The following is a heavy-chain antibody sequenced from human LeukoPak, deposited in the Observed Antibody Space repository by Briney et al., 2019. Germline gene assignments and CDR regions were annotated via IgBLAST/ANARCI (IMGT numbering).Heavy chain of an antibody. Sequence: ASVKISCKASGYSFTDYDINWVRQTTGQGLEWMGWMNPNSGNTDYAQNFQGSVTMTRDTSISTAYMELSGLRSEDTAIYYCAGGWEPYDYFFDPWGQGTLVIVSS. J-gene: IGHJ5*02. V-gene: IGHV1-8*01. D-gene: IGHD5-12*01. CDR1: GYSFTDYD. CDR2: MNPNSGNT. CDR3: AGGWEPYDYFFDP.